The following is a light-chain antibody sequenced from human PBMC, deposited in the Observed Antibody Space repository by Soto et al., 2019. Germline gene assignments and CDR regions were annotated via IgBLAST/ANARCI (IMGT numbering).Light chain of an antibody. V-gene: IGKV3-20*01. CDR3: QQYASSQWT. Sequence: EIVLTQSPGTLSLSPGERVTLSCRASQSVGTSWLAWYQQKPGQSPRLLIYSTSSRATGIPDRFSGSGSETDFALTISILEPEDSAVYYCQQYASSQWTFGQGTKVEIK. J-gene: IGKJ1*01. CDR2: STS. CDR1: QSVGTSW.